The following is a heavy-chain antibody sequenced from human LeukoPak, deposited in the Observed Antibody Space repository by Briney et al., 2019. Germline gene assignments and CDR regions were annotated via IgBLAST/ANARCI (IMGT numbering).Heavy chain of an antibody. CDR1: GFTFDDYA. D-gene: IGHD3-22*01. J-gene: IGHJ4*02. CDR2: ISWNSVSI. CDR3: AKDISYYDSSGYYGVDY. Sequence: GGSLRLSCAASGFTFDDYAMHWVRQAPGKGLEWVSGISWNSVSIGYADSVKGRFTISRDNAKNSLYLQMNSLRAEDTALYYCAKDISYYDSSGYYGVDYWGQGTLVTVSS. V-gene: IGHV3-9*01.